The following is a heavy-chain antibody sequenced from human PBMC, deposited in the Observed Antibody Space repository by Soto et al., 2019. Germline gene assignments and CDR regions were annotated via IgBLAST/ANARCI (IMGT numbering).Heavy chain of an antibody. J-gene: IGHJ5*02. V-gene: IGHV1-18*01. D-gene: IGHD6-6*01. CDR1: WYTFTNYG. CDR3: ARKSSSSSWFDR. Sequence: SAQAWSKAPWYTFTNYGVSWVRQAPGQGLEWMGWISGYNGNTNYAQNFQGRVTMTADPSTRTAYMDLRSLRSDDTAVYFCARKSSSSSWFDRWGQGTLVSVSS. CDR2: ISGYNGNT.